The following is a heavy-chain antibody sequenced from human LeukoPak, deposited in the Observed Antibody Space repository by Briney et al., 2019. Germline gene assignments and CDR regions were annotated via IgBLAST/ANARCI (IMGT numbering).Heavy chain of an antibody. CDR1: GYTLTELS. CDR2: FDPEDGET. V-gene: IGHV1-24*01. D-gene: IGHD3-10*01. CDR3: ATAKPRSGSLLFDP. J-gene: IGHJ5*02. Sequence: ASVKVSCKVSGYTLTELSMPWVRQAPGKGLEWMGGFDPEDGETIYAQKFQGRVTMTEDTSTDTAYMELSSLRSEDTAVYYCATAKPRSGSLLFDPWGQGTLVTVSS.